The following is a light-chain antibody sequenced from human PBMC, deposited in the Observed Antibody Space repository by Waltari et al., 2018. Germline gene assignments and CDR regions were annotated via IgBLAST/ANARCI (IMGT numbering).Light chain of an antibody. Sequence: EIVMTQSPATLSVFPGERATLSCRASQSSRSNLAWYQHKPGQAPRLLIYGASTRATGIPAMFSGSGSGTEFTLTISSLQSVDFAVYFCQQYDNWLGTFGQGTKVEIK. CDR3: QQYDNWLGT. V-gene: IGKV3-15*01. CDR1: QSSRSN. J-gene: IGKJ1*01. CDR2: GAS.